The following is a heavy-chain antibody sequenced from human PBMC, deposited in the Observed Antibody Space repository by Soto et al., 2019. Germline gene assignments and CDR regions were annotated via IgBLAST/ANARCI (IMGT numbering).Heavy chain of an antibody. D-gene: IGHD3-16*02. CDR2: ISGSGGST. CDR1: GFTFSSYA. Sequence: EVQLLESGGGLVQPGGSLRLSCAASGFTFSSYAMSWVRQAPGKGLEWVSAISGSGGSTYYADSVKGRFTISSDNSKNTLYLQMNSLRAEDTAVYYCAKGPYTFGGVIDHLDYWGQGTLVTVSS. V-gene: IGHV3-23*01. J-gene: IGHJ4*02. CDR3: AKGPYTFGGVIDHLDY.